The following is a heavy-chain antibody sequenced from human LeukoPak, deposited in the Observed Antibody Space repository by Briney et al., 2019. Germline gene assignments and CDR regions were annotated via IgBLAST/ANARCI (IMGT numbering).Heavy chain of an antibody. CDR3: ARDGDIVVGWTRAKFDY. Sequence: PGGSLRLSCAASGFTFSSYGMHWVRQAPGKGLEWVAVISYDGSNKYYADSVKGRFTISRDNSKNTLYLQMNSLRAEDTAVYYCARDGDIVVGWTRAKFDYWGQGTLVTVSS. V-gene: IGHV3-30*03. D-gene: IGHD2-15*01. CDR1: GFTFSSYG. CDR2: ISYDGSNK. J-gene: IGHJ4*02.